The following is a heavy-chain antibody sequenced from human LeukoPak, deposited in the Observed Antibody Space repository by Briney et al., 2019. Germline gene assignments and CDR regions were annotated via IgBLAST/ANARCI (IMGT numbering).Heavy chain of an antibody. D-gene: IGHD3-3*01. CDR3: AKTSLSDASGHYYYMDV. CDR1: RLTFRNYG. V-gene: IGHV3-30*02. J-gene: IGHJ6*03. CDR2: MRFEGTRK. Sequence: GGSLTLSCAVSRLTFRNYGMHCVRHAPGKGLEWVAFMRFEGTRKIHADSVKGRFTLQRHNSQNTVSLQVNNLRTEDTALYYCAKTSLSDASGHYYYMDVWGKGTTVTVSS.